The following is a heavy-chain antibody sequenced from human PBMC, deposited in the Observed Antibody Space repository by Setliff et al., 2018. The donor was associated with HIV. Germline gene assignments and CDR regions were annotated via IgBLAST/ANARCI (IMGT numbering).Heavy chain of an antibody. Sequence: ALVKVSCKSSGYTFTDYFMHWVRQAPGQGLEWMGWISPDNGNRRILRRFQGRVTMTRDTSINTAYMELSGLTSDDTAVYYCARQLSNSFDYWGQGTLVTVSS. V-gene: IGHV1-2*02. CDR2: ISPDNGNR. D-gene: IGHD1-1*01. CDR1: GYTFTDYF. J-gene: IGHJ4*02. CDR3: ARQLSNSFDY.